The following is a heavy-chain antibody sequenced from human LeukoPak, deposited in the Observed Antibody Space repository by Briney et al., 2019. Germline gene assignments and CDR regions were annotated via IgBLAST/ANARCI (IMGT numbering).Heavy chain of an antibody. V-gene: IGHV3-7*01. CDR3: ARGGTFVSDY. CDR2: INQDGSEK. J-gene: IGHJ4*02. Sequence: GGSLRLSCAASGFTFSTFWMSWVRQAPGKGLGWVANINQDGSEKYYVGSMKGRFTASRDNAKNSLYLQMDSLRAEDTAVYYCARGGTFVSDYWGQGTLVTVSS. D-gene: IGHD1-1*01. CDR1: GFTFSTFW.